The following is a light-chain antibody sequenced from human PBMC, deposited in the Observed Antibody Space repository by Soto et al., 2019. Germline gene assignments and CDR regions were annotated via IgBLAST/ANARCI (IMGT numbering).Light chain of an antibody. J-gene: IGKJ1*01. CDR1: QSITTY. V-gene: IGKV1-39*01. CDR2: GAS. CDR3: QQYYSFPGT. Sequence: DIQMTHSPSSLSASLGASVPISFRASQSITTYLNWYQHKPGKAPELLIFGASTLQSGVPSRFSGSGSGTDLTLTTSCLQSEDFATYYCQQYYSFPGTFGHGTKVDIK.